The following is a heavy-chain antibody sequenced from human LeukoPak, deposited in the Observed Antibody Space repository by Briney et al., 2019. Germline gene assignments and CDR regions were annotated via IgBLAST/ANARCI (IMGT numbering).Heavy chain of an antibody. Sequence: TSETLSLTCTVSGGSISSYYWNWIRQPAGKGLEWIGRIYTSGSTNYNPSLKSRVTMSVDTSKNQLSLKLSSVTAADTAVYYCARDSSGWYLYYFDYWGQGTLVTVSS. CDR3: ARDSSGWYLYYFDY. D-gene: IGHD6-19*01. V-gene: IGHV4-4*07. J-gene: IGHJ4*02. CDR2: IYTSGST. CDR1: GGSISSYY.